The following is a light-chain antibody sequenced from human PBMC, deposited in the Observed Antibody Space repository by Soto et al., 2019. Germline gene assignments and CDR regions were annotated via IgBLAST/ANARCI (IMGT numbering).Light chain of an antibody. V-gene: IGKV1-39*01. CDR2: DVS. CDR3: QQSYGIPRT. CDR1: QSISTY. Sequence: DIQMTQSPSSLSASVGDRVTITCRASQSISTYFNWYQQNPGKAPNLRIYDVSNLQSGVPSRFSGTGSGADFTLTISSLQPEESATYYCQQSYGIPRTFGQGTKVEIK. J-gene: IGKJ1*01.